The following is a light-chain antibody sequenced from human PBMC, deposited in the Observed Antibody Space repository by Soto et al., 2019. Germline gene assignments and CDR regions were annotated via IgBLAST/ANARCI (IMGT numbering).Light chain of an antibody. V-gene: IGKV3-20*01. CDR1: QSISSK. Sequence: AQSLDTLSVSPGERATLSCRASQSISSKLAWYQQRPGQAPRLLIYDASNRATGIPVRFSGSGSGTDFTLTISRLEPEDCAVYYCQHYGSSPRFGQGTKVDIK. CDR2: DAS. CDR3: QHYGSSPR. J-gene: IGKJ1*01.